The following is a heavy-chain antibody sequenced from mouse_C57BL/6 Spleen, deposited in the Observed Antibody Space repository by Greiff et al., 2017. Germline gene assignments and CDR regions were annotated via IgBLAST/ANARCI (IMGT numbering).Heavy chain of an antibody. CDR1: GYAFSSSW. CDR3: AREEEIYSYYFDY. V-gene: IGHV1-82*01. Sequence: QVQLKQSGPELVKPGASVKISCKASGYAFSSSWMNWVKQRPGKGLEWIGRIYPGDGDTNYNGKFKGKATLTADKSSSTAYMQLSSLTSEDSAVYFCAREEEIYSYYFDYWGQGTTLTVSS. J-gene: IGHJ2*01. D-gene: IGHD1-1*01. CDR2: IYPGDGDT.